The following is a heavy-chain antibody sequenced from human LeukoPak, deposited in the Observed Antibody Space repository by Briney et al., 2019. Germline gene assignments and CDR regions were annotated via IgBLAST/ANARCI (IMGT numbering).Heavy chain of an antibody. CDR2: ISISSNYI. D-gene: IGHD3-3*01. Sequence: PGRSLRLSCAASGFTFSRYSMNWVRQAPGKGLEWVSSISISSNYIYYTDSVKGRFTISRDNAKNSLYLQMNSLRAEDTAVYYCARGSRFGVVERDAFDIWGQGTMVTVSS. V-gene: IGHV3-21*01. J-gene: IGHJ3*02. CDR1: GFTFSRYS. CDR3: ARGSRFGVVERDAFDI.